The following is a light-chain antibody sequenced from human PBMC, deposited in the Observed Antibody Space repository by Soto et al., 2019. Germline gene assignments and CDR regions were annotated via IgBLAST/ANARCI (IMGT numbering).Light chain of an antibody. CDR3: QQRGVWPLT. V-gene: IGKV3-11*01. CDR1: QSVATY. CDR2: ESS. Sequence: EIVLTPFPATLSLSPGERAPLSCRASQSVATYVAWYQQKPGQAPRLLFYESSNRATYIPARFSASGSGTDFTLTISGLEPEDFAVYYCQQRGVWPLTFGGGTKVDIK. J-gene: IGKJ4*01.